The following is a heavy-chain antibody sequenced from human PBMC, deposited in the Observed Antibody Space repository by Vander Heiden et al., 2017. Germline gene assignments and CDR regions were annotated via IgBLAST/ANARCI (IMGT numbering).Heavy chain of an antibody. D-gene: IGHD2-15*01. CDR2: IDPSDSYT. Sequence: EVQLVQSGAEVRKPGESLRISCKGSANSFTNYYISWVRQMPVKGLEWMGRIDPSDSYTNYIPSFQGHVTISADESISTAYLQWSSLKASDTAMYYCARCYCGSGRCYCSDWGQGTLVTVSS. CDR1: ANSFTNYY. V-gene: IGHV5-10-1*03. J-gene: IGHJ4*02. CDR3: ARCYCGSGRCYCSD.